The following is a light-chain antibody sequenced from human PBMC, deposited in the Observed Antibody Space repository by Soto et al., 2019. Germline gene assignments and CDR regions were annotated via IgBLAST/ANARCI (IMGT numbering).Light chain of an antibody. CDR2: DDR. J-gene: IGLJ3*02. CDR1: NIVSKS. V-gene: IGLV3-21*03. Sequence: SYVLTQPPSVSVAPGKTANIYCGKSNIVSKSVHWYQKKPGQAPVLVVYDDRDRPSGIPERFSGSNSGNTATLTIRRVEAGDEADYYCQVWDRRGDQQVFGGGTQLTVL. CDR3: QVWDRRGDQQV.